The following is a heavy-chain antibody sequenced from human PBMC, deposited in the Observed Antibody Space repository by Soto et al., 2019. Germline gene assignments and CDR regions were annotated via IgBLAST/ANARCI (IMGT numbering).Heavy chain of an antibody. CDR2: INHSGST. CDR1: GGSFSGYY. D-gene: IGHD2-15*01. J-gene: IGHJ4*02. CDR3: ARGRGYCSGGSCYLGY. V-gene: IGHV4-34*01. Sequence: QVQLQQWGAGLLKPSETLSLTCAVYGGSFSGYYWSWIRQPPGKGLEWIGEINHSGSTNYNPSLKSRVTISVDTSKNQFSLKLSSVTAADTAVYYCARGRGYCSGGSCYLGYWGQGTLVTVSS.